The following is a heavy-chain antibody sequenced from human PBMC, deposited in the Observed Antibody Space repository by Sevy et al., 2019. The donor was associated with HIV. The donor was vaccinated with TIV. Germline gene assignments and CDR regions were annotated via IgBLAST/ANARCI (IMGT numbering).Heavy chain of an antibody. CDR3: AREASPYCSGGSCYFGY. V-gene: IGHV3-30-3*01. CDR1: GFTFSDYY. D-gene: IGHD2-15*01. CDR2: ISYDGSNK. J-gene: IGHJ4*02. Sequence: GGSLRLSCAASGFTFSDYYMSWIRQAPGKGLEWVAVISYDGSNKYYADSVKGRFTISRDNSKNTLYLQMNSLRAEDTAVYYCAREASPYCSGGSCYFGYWGQGTLVTVSS.